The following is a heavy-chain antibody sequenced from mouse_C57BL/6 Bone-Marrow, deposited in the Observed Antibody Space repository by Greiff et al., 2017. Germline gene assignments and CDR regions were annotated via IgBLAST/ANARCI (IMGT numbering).Heavy chain of an antibody. CDR1: GFTFSSYG. J-gene: IGHJ3*01. CDR3: ARHGRLRRRCAY. CDR2: ISSGGSYT. V-gene: IGHV5-6*01. D-gene: IGHD2-2*01. Sequence: EVQLQESGGDLVKPGGSLKLSCAASGFTFSSYGMSWVRQTPDKRLEWVATISSGGSYTYYPDSVKGRFTISRDNAKNTLYLQMSSLRSEDTAMYYCARHGRLRRRCAYSGRETLVTISA.